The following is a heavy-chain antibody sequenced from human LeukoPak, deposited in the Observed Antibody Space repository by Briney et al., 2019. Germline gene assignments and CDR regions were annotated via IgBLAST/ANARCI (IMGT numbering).Heavy chain of an antibody. J-gene: IGHJ3*02. CDR1: GYTFTSYG. CDR2: ISAYNGNT. V-gene: IGHV1-18*04. Sequence: ASVKVSCKASGYTFTSYGISWVRQAPGQGLEWMGWISAYNGNTNYAQKLQGRVTMTTDTSTSTAYMELRSLRSDDTAVYYCARDGRVVGYCSSTSCYEPDAFDIWGQGTMVTVSS. D-gene: IGHD2-2*01. CDR3: ARDGRVVGYCSSTSCYEPDAFDI.